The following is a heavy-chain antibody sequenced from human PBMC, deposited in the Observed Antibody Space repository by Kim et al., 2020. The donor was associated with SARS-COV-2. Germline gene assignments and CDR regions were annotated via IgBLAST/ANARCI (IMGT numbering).Heavy chain of an antibody. V-gene: IGHV3-48*02. Sequence: GGSLRLSCATSGFSFSAYDMNWVRQAPGKGLEWLSFITKRSDTIFYADSVRGRFTISRDNAKNSLYLQMNSLRDEDTAVYFCVRDRMGGAFDIWGQGTMVTVPS. D-gene: IGHD3-16*01. CDR3: VRDRMGGAFDI. CDR1: GFSFSAYD. CDR2: ITKRSDTI. J-gene: IGHJ3*02.